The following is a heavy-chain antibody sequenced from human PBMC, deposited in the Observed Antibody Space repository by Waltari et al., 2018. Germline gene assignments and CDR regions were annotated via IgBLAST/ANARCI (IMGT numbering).Heavy chain of an antibody. Sequence: QVQLVESGGGVVQPGRSLRLSCAASGFTFSSSGMHWVRQAPGKGLGWVGVISYDGSNKYYADSVKGRFTISRDNSKNTLYLQMNSLRAEDTAVYYCAKDLGAVAGSFGYWGQGTLVTVSS. J-gene: IGHJ4*02. CDR1: GFTFSSSG. CDR2: ISYDGSNK. CDR3: AKDLGAVAGSFGY. D-gene: IGHD6-19*01. V-gene: IGHV3-30*18.